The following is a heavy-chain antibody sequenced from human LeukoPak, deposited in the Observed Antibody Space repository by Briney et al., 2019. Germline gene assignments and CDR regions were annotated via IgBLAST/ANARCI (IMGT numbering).Heavy chain of an antibody. CDR1: GFTFSDYY. CDR3: ARDSEAVAGNFDY. J-gene: IGHJ4*02. D-gene: IGHD6-19*01. CDR2: INSSGSTL. Sequence: GGSLRLSCAASGFTFSDYYMSWIRQAPGKGLEWVSYINSSGSTLYYAASVKGRFTISRDNAKNSLYLQMNSLSAEDTAVYYCARDSEAVAGNFDYWGQGTLVTVSS. V-gene: IGHV3-11*01.